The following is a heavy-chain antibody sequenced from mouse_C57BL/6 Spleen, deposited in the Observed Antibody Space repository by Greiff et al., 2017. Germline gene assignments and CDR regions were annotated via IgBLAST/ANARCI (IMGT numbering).Heavy chain of an antibody. CDR1: GFTFTDYS. Sequence: EVQGVESGGGLVQPGGSLSLSCAASGFTFTDYSMSWVRQPPGKALEWLGFIRNKANGYTTEYSASVKGRFTISRDNSKSILYLEMKALRAEETDTYDGERYTPTVDGDAMDYWGQGTSVTVSS. J-gene: IGHJ4*01. D-gene: IGHD1-1*01. CDR3: ERYTPTVDGDAMDY. CDR2: IRNKANGYTT. V-gene: IGHV7-3*01.